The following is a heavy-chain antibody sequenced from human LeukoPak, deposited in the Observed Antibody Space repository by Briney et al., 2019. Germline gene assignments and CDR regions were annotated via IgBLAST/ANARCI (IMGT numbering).Heavy chain of an antibody. J-gene: IGHJ4*02. V-gene: IGHV1-46*01. CDR2: INPSGGST. D-gene: IGHD2-21*02. CDR1: GNTFTSHY. Sequence: ASVKVSCKASGNTFTSHYVHWVRQAPGQGLEWMGIINPSGGSTTYAQNFRGRVTMTGDTSTSTVYMELSSLRSEDTAVYYCARETVTATGLDYWGQGTLVTVSS. CDR3: ARETVTATGLDY.